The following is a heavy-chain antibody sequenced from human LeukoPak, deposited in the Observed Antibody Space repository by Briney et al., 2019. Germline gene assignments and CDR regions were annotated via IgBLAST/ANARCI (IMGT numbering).Heavy chain of an antibody. CDR1: GFTFSSYG. Sequence: GGSLRLSCAASGFTFSSYGMHWVRQAPGKGLEWVAFIRYDGSNKYYADSVKGRFTISRDNSKNTLYLQMNSLRPEDTAVYYCAKDPTLGASSFDYWGQGTLVTVSS. J-gene: IGHJ4*02. D-gene: IGHD1-26*01. V-gene: IGHV3-30*02. CDR3: AKDPTLGASSFDY. CDR2: IRYDGSNK.